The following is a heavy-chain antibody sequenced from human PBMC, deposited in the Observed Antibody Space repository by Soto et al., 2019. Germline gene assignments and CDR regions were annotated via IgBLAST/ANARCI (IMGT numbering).Heavy chain of an antibody. Sequence: ESLSLTCSVSGASISSSNWWGWVRQPPGKGLEWIVEIYHSGSTNYNPSLKSRVTISVDKSKNQFSLKLSSVTAADTAVYYCARTLAVAGTAPVVYWGQGTLVTVYS. CDR2: IYHSGST. CDR1: GASISSSNW. D-gene: IGHD6-19*01. V-gene: IGHV4-4*02. CDR3: ARTLAVAGTAPVVY. J-gene: IGHJ4*02.